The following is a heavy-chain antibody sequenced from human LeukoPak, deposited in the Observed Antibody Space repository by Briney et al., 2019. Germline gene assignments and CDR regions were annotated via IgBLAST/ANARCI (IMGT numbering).Heavy chain of an antibody. D-gene: IGHD6-19*01. CDR3: AKDMYSGAVAGTYDY. CDR2: IRSKANSYAT. Sequence: GGSLRLSCVASGFTFSGSAMHWVRQASGKGPEWVGRIRSKANSYATAYAASVKGRFTISRDDSKNTAYLQMNSLKTEDTAVYYCAKDMYSGAVAGTYDYWGQGTLVTVPS. J-gene: IGHJ4*02. CDR1: GFTFSGSA. V-gene: IGHV3-73*01.